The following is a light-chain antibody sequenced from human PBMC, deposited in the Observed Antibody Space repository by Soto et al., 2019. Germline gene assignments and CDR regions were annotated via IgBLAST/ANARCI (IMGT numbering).Light chain of an antibody. CDR3: QSYDSSLSGHVV. V-gene: IGLV1-40*01. Sequence: QSVLTQPPSVSGAPGQRVTISCTGSSSNIGAGYDVHWYQQLPGTAPKLLIYCNSNRPSGVPDRFSGSKSGPSASLAITGLQAEDEADYYCQSYDSSLSGHVVFGGGTKLTVL. CDR1: SSNIGAGYD. J-gene: IGLJ2*01. CDR2: CNS.